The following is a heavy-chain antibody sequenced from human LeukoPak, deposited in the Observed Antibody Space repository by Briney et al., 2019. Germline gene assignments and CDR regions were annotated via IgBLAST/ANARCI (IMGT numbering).Heavy chain of an antibody. CDR2: IYYSGST. J-gene: IGHJ5*02. D-gene: IGHD5-12*01. V-gene: IGHV4-59*01. Sequence: PSETLSLTCTVSGGSISSYYWTWIRQPPGKALEWIGYIYYSGSTNYNPSLKSRVTILVDTSKSQFSLKLTSVAAADTAVYYCARFSGYGESWFDPWGQGTLVTVSS. CDR1: GGSISSYY. CDR3: ARFSGYGESWFDP.